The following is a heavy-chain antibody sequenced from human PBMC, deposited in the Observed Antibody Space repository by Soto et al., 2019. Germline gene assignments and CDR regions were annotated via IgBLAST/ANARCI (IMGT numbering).Heavy chain of an antibody. J-gene: IGHJ4*02. CDR3: TKVSPQWLVHDY. V-gene: IGHV3-53*01. D-gene: IGHD6-19*01. CDR2: IHFGGNT. CDR1: GFTVSGDY. Sequence: GGSLRLSCAASGFTVSGDYVSWVRQAPGKGLECVSVIHFGGNTYYAASVKGRFTVSRDNSKNTLSLQMNSLRVEDTAIYFCTKVSPQWLVHDYWGQGTLVTVSS.